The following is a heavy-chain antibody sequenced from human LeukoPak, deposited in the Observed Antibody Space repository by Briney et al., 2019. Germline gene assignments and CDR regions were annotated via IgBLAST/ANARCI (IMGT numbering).Heavy chain of an antibody. CDR2: ISGSGGST. D-gene: IGHD3-3*01. V-gene: IGHV3-23*01. J-gene: IGHJ6*02. CDR1: GFTFSSYA. CDR3: ARDNYDFWSGYYPYYYYYYGMDV. Sequence: GGSLRLSCAASGFTFSSYAMSWVRQAPGKGLEWVSAISGSGGSTYYADSVKGRFTISRDNSKNTLYLQMNSLRAEDTAVYYCARDNYDFWSGYYPYYYYYYGMDVWGQGTTVTVSS.